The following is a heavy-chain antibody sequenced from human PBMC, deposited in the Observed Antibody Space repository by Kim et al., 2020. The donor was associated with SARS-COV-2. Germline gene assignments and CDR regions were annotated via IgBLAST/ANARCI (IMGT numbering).Heavy chain of an antibody. Sequence: GGSLRLSCAASGFTFSDYYMSWIRHAPGKGLEWVSYISSSGSTIYYADSVKGRFTTSRDNAKNSLYLQMNSLRAEDTAVYYCARDSPWYSSSWYYFDYWGQETLVTVSS. CDR3: ARDSPWYSSSWYYFDY. V-gene: IGHV3-11*04. CDR2: ISSSGSTI. CDR1: GFTFSDYY. D-gene: IGHD6-13*01. J-gene: IGHJ4*02.